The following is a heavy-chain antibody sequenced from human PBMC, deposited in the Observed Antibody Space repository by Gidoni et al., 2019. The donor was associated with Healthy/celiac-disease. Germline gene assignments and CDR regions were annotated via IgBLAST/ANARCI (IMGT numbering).Heavy chain of an antibody. CDR2: IIPILGIA. V-gene: IGHV1-69*02. D-gene: IGHD2-15*01. Sequence: QVQLVQSGAEVKKPGSSVKVSCKASGCTFSSYTISWVRQAPGQGLEWMGRIIPILGIANYAQKFQGRVTITADKSTSTAYMELSSLRSEDTAVYYCARYPLGYCSGGSCYSLSYGMDVWGQGTTVTVSS. J-gene: IGHJ6*02. CDR3: ARYPLGYCSGGSCYSLSYGMDV. CDR1: GCTFSSYT.